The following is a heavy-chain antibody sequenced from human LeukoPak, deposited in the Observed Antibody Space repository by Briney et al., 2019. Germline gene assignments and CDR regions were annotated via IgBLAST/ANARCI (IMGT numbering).Heavy chain of an antibody. D-gene: IGHD6-19*01. J-gene: IGHJ5*02. V-gene: IGHV3-23*01. Sequence: GGSLRLPCAASGFTFSSYSMNWVRQAPGKGLEWVSAISGSGGSTYYADSVKGRFTISRDNSKNTLYLQMNSLRAEDTAVYYCAKDAYSSGWGNWFDPWGQGTLATVSS. CDR3: AKDAYSSGWGNWFDP. CDR1: GFTFSSYS. CDR2: ISGSGGST.